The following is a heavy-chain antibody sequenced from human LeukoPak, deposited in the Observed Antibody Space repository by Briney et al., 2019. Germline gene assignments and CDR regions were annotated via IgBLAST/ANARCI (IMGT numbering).Heavy chain of an antibody. CDR1: AFTFGNFH. CDR3: AREGGYQYYYAMDV. V-gene: IGHV3-30-3*01. J-gene: IGHJ6*02. Sequence: GGSLRLSCAASAFTFGNFHMHWVRQAPGKGLEWVALVSNSGNNQYYTDSVKGRFIITRDNVRNTLYLQMNTLRPEDTAVYYCAREGGYQYYYAMDVWGQGTTVTVSS. CDR2: VSNSGNNQ. D-gene: IGHD3-16*01.